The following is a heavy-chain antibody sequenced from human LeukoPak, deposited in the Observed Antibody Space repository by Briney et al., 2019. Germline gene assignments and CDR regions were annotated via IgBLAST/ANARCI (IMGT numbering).Heavy chain of an antibody. CDR2: IYPGDSDP. Sequence: GESLKISCKGSGYSFTSYWIGWVRQMPGKGLEWIELIYPGDSDPRYSPSYQGQVTIPADKSISTAYLHWSSIKALRTVIYNYARLRLRLLEWFPCDPWGQGQLVTVSS. CDR1: GYSFTSYW. J-gene: IGHJ5*02. D-gene: IGHD3-3*01. CDR3: ARLRLRLLEWFPCDP. V-gene: IGHV5-51*01.